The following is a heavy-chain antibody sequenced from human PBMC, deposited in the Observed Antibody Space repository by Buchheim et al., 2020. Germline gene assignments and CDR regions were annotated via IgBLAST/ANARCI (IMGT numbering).Heavy chain of an antibody. CDR2: INAYGREI. CDR3: ARARWGGTGPDY. D-gene: IGHD1-1*01. V-gene: IGHV3-7*01. J-gene: IGHJ4*02. CDR1: GFIFSGQW. Sequence: EGQLVESGGGLVQPGGSLTISCAASGFIFSGQWMTWVRQAPGKGLEWVASINAYGREIYYVDSVKGRFTISRDNAQSSLSLQMNSLRVEDTAVYYCARARWGGTGPDYWGQGTL.